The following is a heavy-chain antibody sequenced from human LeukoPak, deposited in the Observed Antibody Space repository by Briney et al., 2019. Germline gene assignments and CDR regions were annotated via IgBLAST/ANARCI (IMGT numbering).Heavy chain of an antibody. Sequence: GGSLRRPCAASGFTFSSYGMHWVRQAPGKGLEWVAFIHFDGSTKYSGDSVQGRFTISRDNSRNILYLQMNNLRPEDTAFYYCAKDQCTRTSCDGYPGYWGQGTLVTVSS. V-gene: IGHV3-30*02. CDR1: GFTFSSYG. J-gene: IGHJ4*02. D-gene: IGHD2-2*01. CDR3: AKDQCTRTSCDGYPGY. CDR2: IHFDGSTK.